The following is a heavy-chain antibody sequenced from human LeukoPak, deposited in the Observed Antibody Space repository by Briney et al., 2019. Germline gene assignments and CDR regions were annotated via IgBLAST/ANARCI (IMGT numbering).Heavy chain of an antibody. CDR1: GFTFDDYA. CDR3: AKVVVVPAAFDY. CDR2: ISWNSGSI. J-gene: IGHJ4*02. D-gene: IGHD2-2*01. V-gene: IGHV3-9*01. Sequence: GGSLRLSCAASGFTFDDYAMHWVRQAPGKGLEWVSGISWNSGSIGYADSVKGRFTISRDNSKNTLYLQMNSLRAEDTAVYYCAKVVVVPAAFDYWGQGTLVTVSS.